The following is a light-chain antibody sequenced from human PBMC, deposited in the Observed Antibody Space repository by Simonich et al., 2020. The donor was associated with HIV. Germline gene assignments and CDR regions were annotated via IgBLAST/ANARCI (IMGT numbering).Light chain of an antibody. CDR1: KNISSY. Sequence: IRMTQSPSSLSASVGDRVTITCRASKNISSYLNWYQQKPGKAPKLLIYASSSLQSGVPSRFSGSGSGTDFTLTISSLQPEDFATYYCQQSFSTPLTFGGGTKVEIK. CDR3: QQSFSTPLT. V-gene: IGKV1-39*01. J-gene: IGKJ4*01. CDR2: ASS.